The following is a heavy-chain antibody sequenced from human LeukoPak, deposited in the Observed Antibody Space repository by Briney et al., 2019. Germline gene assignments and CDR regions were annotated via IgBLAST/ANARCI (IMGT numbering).Heavy chain of an antibody. D-gene: IGHD5-24*01. CDR2: IYSGGSR. J-gene: IGHJ3*02. Sequence: GGSLRLSCAVSGLTVGNNYMSWVRQAPGKGLEWVSVIYSGGSRHYADSVKGRFTISRDNSKNTVFLQMNSLRAEDTAVYYCHQLGTFNIWGQGTMVTVSS. V-gene: IGHV3-66*01. CDR3: HQLGTFNI. CDR1: GLTVGNNY.